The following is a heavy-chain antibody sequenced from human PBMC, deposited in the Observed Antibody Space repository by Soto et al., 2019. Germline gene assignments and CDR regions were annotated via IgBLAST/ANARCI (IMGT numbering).Heavy chain of an antibody. CDR2: IRSKANSYAT. J-gene: IGHJ6*02. CDR3: TRWWKYCSGGSCYGMDV. D-gene: IGHD2-15*01. Sequence: EVQLVESGGGLVQPGGSLKLSCAASGFTFSGSAMHWVRQASGKGLEWVGRIRSKANSYATAYAASVKGRFTISRDDSKNTAYLQMNSLKTEDTAVYYCTRWWKYCSGGSCYGMDVWGQGTTVTVSS. V-gene: IGHV3-73*02. CDR1: GFTFSGSA.